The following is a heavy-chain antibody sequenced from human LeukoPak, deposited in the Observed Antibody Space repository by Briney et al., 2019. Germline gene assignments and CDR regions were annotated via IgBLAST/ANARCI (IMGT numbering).Heavy chain of an antibody. CDR3: ARDRSGMDV. D-gene: IGHD6-19*01. CDR2: INPNSGGT. J-gene: IGHJ6*02. CDR1: GYTFTSFY. V-gene: IGHV1-2*04. Sequence: GASVKASCKASGYTFTSFYIHWVRQAPGQGPEWMGWINPNSGGTNYAQKFQGWVTMTRDTSISTAYMALSRLRSDDTAVYYCARDRSGMDVWGQGTTVTVSS.